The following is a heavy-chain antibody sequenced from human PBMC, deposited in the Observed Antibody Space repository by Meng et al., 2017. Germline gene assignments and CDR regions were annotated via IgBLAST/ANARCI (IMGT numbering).Heavy chain of an antibody. CDR1: GYTFTGYY. V-gene: IGHV1-2*02. Sequence: ASVKVSCKASGYTFTGYYMHWVRQAPGQGLEWMGWINPNSGGTNYAQKFQGRVTMTRDTSISTAYMEPSRLRSEDTAVYYCATDHPFGPNAFDIWGQGTMVTVSS. J-gene: IGHJ3*02. CDR2: INPNSGGT. D-gene: IGHD3-16*01. CDR3: ATDHPFGPNAFDI.